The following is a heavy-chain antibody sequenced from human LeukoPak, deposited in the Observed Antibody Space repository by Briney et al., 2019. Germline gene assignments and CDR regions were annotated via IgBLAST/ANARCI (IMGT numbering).Heavy chain of an antibody. J-gene: IGHJ5*02. CDR2: INPSGGST. D-gene: IGHD2-15*01. CDR1: GYAFTSYY. V-gene: IGHV1-46*03. Sequence: ASVKVSCKASGYAFTSYYMHWVRQAPGQGLEWMGIINPSGGSTSYAQKFQGRVTMTRDTSTSTVYMELSSLRSEDTAVYYCARAGLYYCSGGSCYSDNWFDPWGQGTLSPSPQ. CDR3: ARAGLYYCSGGSCYSDNWFDP.